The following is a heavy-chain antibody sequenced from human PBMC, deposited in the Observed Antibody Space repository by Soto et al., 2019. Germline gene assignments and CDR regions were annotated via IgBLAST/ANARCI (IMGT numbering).Heavy chain of an antibody. CDR1: GGSISSGGYS. Sequence: QLQLQESGSGLVKPSQTLSLTCAVSGGSISSGGYSWRCIRQPPGKGLEWIGYIYHGRTYYNPSRKRQDTVAVDRSKTQFSLQLRSVTAADTAVYCCARAGGLGAVDVDYCGQGTLVTVSS. V-gene: IGHV4-30-2*01. D-gene: IGHD6-19*01. CDR3: ARAGGLGAVDVDY. J-gene: IGHJ4*02. CDR2: IYHGRT.